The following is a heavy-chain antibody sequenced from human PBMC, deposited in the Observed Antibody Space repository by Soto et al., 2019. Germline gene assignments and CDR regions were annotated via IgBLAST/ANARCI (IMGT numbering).Heavy chain of an antibody. V-gene: IGHV4-34*01. Sequence: SETLSLTCAVYGGSFSGYYWSWIRQPPGKGLEWIGEINHSGSTNYNPSLKSRVTISVDTSKNQFSLKLSSVTAADTAVYYCASSTKWIQLWYNWFDPWGQGTLVTVSS. CDR3: ASSTKWIQLWYNWFDP. J-gene: IGHJ5*02. CDR1: GGSFSGYY. CDR2: INHSGST. D-gene: IGHD5-18*01.